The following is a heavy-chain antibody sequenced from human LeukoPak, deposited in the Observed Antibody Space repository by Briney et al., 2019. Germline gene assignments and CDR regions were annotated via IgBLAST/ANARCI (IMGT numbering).Heavy chain of an antibody. CDR3: ARVGRSGSYFNYYYYMDV. CDR2: INWNGGST. V-gene: IGHV3-20*04. D-gene: IGHD1-26*01. CDR1: GFTFDDYG. J-gene: IGHJ6*03. Sequence: GGSLRLSCAASGFTFDDYGMSWVREAPGKGLGWVSGINWNGGSTGYADSVKGRFTISRDNAKNSLYLQMNSLRAEDTALYYCARVGRSGSYFNYYYYMDVWGKGTTVTVSS.